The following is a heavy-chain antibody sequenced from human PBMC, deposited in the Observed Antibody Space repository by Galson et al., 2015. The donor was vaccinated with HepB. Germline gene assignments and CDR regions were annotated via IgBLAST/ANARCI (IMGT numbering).Heavy chain of an antibody. V-gene: IGHV1-58*02. D-gene: IGHD3-22*01. CDR2: IVVGSSNT. Sequence: SVKVSCKASGFIFSSSAMQWVRQARGQRLEWIGWIVVGSSNTNYAQKFQERVTITRDMSTNTAYMELSSLRSEDTAVYYCATDSSPYYYDTSGNFGYFDLWGRGTLVTVSS. J-gene: IGHJ2*01. CDR3: ATDSSPYYYDTSGNFGYFDL. CDR1: GFIFSSSA.